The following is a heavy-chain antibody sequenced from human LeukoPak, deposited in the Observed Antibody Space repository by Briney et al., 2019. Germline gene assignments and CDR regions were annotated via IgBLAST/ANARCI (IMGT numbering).Heavy chain of an antibody. J-gene: IGHJ6*03. V-gene: IGHV1-69*01. CDR2: IIPIFGTA. D-gene: IGHD3-3*01. Sequence: SVKVSCKASGGTFSSYAISWVRQAPGQGLEWMGGIIPIFGTANYAQKLQGRVTITADESTSTAYMELSSLRSEDTAVYYCARDGYYDFWSGYNYYYMDVWGKGTTVTVSS. CDR1: GGTFSSYA. CDR3: ARDGYYDFWSGYNYYYMDV.